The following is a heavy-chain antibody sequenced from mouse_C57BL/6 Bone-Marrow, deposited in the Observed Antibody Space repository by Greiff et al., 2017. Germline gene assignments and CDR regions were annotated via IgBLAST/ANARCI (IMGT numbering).Heavy chain of an antibody. D-gene: IGHD2-1*01. V-gene: IGHV1-4*01. J-gene: IGHJ4*01. CDR3: ARKGKNPPQTAGAMDY. Sequence: VQLVESGAELARPGASVKMSCKASGYTFTSYTMHWVKQRPGQGLEWIGYINPSSGYTKYNQKFKDKATLTADKSSSTAYMQLSSLTSEDSAVYYCARKGKNPPQTAGAMDYWGQGTSVTVSS. CDR1: GYTFTSYT. CDR2: INPSSGYT.